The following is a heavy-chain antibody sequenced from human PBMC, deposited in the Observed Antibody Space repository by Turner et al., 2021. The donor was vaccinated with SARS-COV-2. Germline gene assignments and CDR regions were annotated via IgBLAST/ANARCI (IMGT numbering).Heavy chain of an antibody. V-gene: IGHV4-39*01. Sequence: LQLQESGPGLVKPSETLSLTCTVSGGSISSSSYYWGWIRQPPGKGLEWFGSIYYSGITYYKPSLKSRVTISVDTSKNQFSLKLSSVTAADTAVYYCSRLMYTAMDYYGMDVWGQGTTVTVSS. D-gene: IGHD5-18*01. CDR1: GGSISSSSYY. CDR3: SRLMYTAMDYYGMDV. J-gene: IGHJ6*02. CDR2: IYYSGIT.